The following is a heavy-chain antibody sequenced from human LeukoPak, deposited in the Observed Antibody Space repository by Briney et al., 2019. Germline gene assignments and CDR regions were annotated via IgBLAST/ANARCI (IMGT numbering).Heavy chain of an antibody. Sequence: GGSLTLSCAASGFTFDDYAMHWVRQAPGKGLEWVSGISWNSGSIGHADSVKGRFTISRDNAKNSLYLQMNSLRAEDTALYYCATQKGSNGWLKEGAFDIWGQGTTVTVSS. V-gene: IGHV3-9*01. CDR1: GFTFDDYA. CDR3: ATQKGSNGWLKEGAFDI. D-gene: IGHD6-19*01. J-gene: IGHJ3*02. CDR2: ISWNSGSI.